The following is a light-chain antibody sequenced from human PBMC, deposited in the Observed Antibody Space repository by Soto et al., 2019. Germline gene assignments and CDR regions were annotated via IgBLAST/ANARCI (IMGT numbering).Light chain of an antibody. J-gene: IGLJ2*01. Sequence: QSALTQPASVSGSPGQSITISCTGASSDVGGYNLVSWYQQHPGKAPKLMIYEVSKRPSGVSNRFSGSQSGNTASLTISGLQAEDEAEYYCGFYAGSSTLAFGGGTKLPVL. CDR3: GFYAGSSTLA. V-gene: IGLV2-23*02. CDR1: SSDVGGYNL. CDR2: EVS.